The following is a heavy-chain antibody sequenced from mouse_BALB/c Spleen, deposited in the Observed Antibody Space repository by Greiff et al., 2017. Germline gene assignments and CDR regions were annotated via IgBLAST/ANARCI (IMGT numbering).Heavy chain of an antibody. D-gene: IGHD1-1*01. J-gene: IGHJ1*01. Sequence: VQLQQSGPELVKPGASVKMSCKASGYTFTSYVMHWVKQKPGQGLEWIGYINPYNDGTKYNEKFKGKATLTSDKSSSTAYMELSSLTSEDSAVYYCARPFDDGSSYDWYFDVWGAGTTVTVSS. V-gene: IGHV1-14*01. CDR2: INPYNDGT. CDR3: ARPFDDGSSYDWYFDV. CDR1: GYTFTSYV.